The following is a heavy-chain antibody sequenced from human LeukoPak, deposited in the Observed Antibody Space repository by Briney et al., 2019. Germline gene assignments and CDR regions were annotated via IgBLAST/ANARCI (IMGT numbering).Heavy chain of an antibody. Sequence: SWTLSLTCAVSGGSISSSDWWSWVRQPPGKGLEWIGEVYHSGGTNYDPSLKSRVTISVDRSKNLFSLELNSVTAADTAVYYCARGNQPNFDSWGRGTLVTVSS. CDR3: ARGNQPNFDS. CDR1: GGSISSSDW. D-gene: IGHD1-14*01. J-gene: IGHJ4*02. CDR2: VYHSGGT. V-gene: IGHV4-4*02.